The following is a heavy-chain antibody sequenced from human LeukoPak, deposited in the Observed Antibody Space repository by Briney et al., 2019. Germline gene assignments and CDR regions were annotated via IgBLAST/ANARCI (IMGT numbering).Heavy chain of an antibody. CDR1: GFTFGDYG. CDR3: ARALYRQHIVVVNAKNYWYFDL. D-gene: IGHD2-21*01. V-gene: IGHV3-20*04. Sequence: GGSLRLSCAASGFTFGDYGMSWVRQAPGKGLEWVAGINWNGGSTGYADSVKGRFTISRDNARNSLYLQMNSLRAEDTAVYYCARALYRQHIVVVNAKNYWYFDLWGRGTLVTVSS. J-gene: IGHJ2*01. CDR2: INWNGGST.